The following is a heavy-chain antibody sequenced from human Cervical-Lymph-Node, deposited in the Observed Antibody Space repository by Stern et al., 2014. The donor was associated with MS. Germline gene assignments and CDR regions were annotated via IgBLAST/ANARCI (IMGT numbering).Heavy chain of an antibody. Sequence: VQLVESGGGLVPPGRSLRLSCADSGSTFSKSAMHWVRQAPGKGLEWGAVISHAGCNKQYGYSVKVCLAISRDNSRNTLSLEIYSLRAEDTAVYYCVRTESFYYYDGMDVWGHGTTVIVSS. J-gene: IGHJ6*02. CDR3: VRTESFYYYDGMDV. CDR1: GSTFSKSA. V-gene: IGHV3-30*09. CDR2: ISHAGCNK.